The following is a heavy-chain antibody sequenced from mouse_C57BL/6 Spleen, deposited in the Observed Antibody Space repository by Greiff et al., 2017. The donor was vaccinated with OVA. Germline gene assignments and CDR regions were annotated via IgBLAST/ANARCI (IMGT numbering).Heavy chain of an antibody. CDR3: ASLSDSLFAY. J-gene: IGHJ3*01. V-gene: IGHV1-69*01. CDR2: IDPSASNI. Sequence: QVQLQQPGAELVMPGASVKLSCKASGYTFTSYWMHWVKQRPGQGLEWIGEIDPSASNIKYNQKFKGKSPLTVDKSSSSAYLQRSSLTSEDSAVYYCASLSDSLFAYWGQGTLVTVSA. CDR1: GYTFTSYW. D-gene: IGHD3-2*01.